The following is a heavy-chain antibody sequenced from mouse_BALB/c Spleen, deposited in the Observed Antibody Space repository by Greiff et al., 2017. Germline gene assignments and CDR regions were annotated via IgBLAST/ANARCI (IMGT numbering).Heavy chain of an antibody. CDR1: GFSLTSYG. Sequence: VKLVESGPGLVAPSQSLSITCTVSGFSLTSYGVHWVRQPPGKGLEWLGVIWAGGSTNYNSALMSRLSISKDNSKSQVFLKMNSLQTDDTAMYYCARTLYGSSYEGYFDYWGQGTTLTVSS. V-gene: IGHV2-9*02. J-gene: IGHJ2*01. D-gene: IGHD1-1*01. CDR2: IWAGGST. CDR3: ARTLYGSSYEGYFDY.